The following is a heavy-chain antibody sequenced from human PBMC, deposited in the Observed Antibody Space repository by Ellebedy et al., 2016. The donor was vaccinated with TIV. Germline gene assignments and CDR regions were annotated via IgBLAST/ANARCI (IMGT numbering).Heavy chain of an antibody. CDR3: ARDSPSYGDYVEGSGFDP. D-gene: IGHD4-17*01. Sequence: GESLKISXAASGFTFSSYSMNWVRQAPGKGLEWVSSISSSSSYIYYADSVKGRFTISRDNAKNSLYLQMNSLRAEDTAVYYCARDSPSYGDYVEGSGFDPWGQGTLVTVSS. V-gene: IGHV3-21*01. J-gene: IGHJ5*02. CDR2: ISSSSSYI. CDR1: GFTFSSYS.